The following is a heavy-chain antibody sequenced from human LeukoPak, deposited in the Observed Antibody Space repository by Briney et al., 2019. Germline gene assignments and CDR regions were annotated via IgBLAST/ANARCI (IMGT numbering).Heavy chain of an antibody. CDR1: GFTFSILW. D-gene: IGHD4-11*01. J-gene: IGHJ4*02. Sequence: GGPLRLSCTPSGFTFSILWVHWVRQAPGKGLEGVSHINSDGTSTSYADSVKGRFTISRDKAKNPLYLQTNSLRAEDTAVYQCARGYHDYSRYTLGYWGQGTLVTVSS. V-gene: IGHV3-74*01. CDR3: ARGYHDYSRYTLGY. CDR2: INSDGTST.